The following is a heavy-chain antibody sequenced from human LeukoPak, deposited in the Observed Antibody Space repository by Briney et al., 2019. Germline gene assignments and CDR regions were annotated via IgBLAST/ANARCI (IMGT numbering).Heavy chain of an antibody. J-gene: IGHJ2*01. CDR1: GYTFTGYY. Sequence: ASVKVSCKASGYTFTGYYMHWVRQAPGQGLEWMGWINPNSGGTNYAQKFQGWVTMTRDTSISTAYMELSRLRSDDTAVYYCARTAAADLDWYFDLWGRGTLVTVSS. V-gene: IGHV1-2*04. CDR3: ARTAAADLDWYFDL. D-gene: IGHD6-13*01. CDR2: INPNSGGT.